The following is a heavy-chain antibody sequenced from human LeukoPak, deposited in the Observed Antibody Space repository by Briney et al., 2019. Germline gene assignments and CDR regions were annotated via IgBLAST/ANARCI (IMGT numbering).Heavy chain of an antibody. CDR2: IIPILGIA. CDR1: GGTFSSYA. D-gene: IGHD3-3*01. Sequence: ASVKVSCKASGGTFSSYAISWVRQAPGQGLEWMGRIIPILGIANYAQKFQGRVTITADKSTSTAYMELSSLRSDDTAVYYCARDRVGDMEWLLNYSYYMDVWGKGTTVTVSS. V-gene: IGHV1-69*04. CDR3: ARDRVGDMEWLLNYSYYMDV. J-gene: IGHJ6*03.